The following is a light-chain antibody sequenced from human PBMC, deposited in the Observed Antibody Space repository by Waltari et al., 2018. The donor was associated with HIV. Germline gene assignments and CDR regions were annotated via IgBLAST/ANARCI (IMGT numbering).Light chain of an antibody. CDR1: QSVTSTY. CDR3: QQYGTSQWT. CDR2: GAS. J-gene: IGKJ1*01. Sequence: IALTQSPGTLSLSTGERAALSCRASQSVTSTYFPWYQQKPGRAPRLLISGASNRASGIPDRFSGSGAGTDFTLTISRLEPEDFAVYYCQQYGTSQWTFGRGTKVEI. V-gene: IGKV3-20*01.